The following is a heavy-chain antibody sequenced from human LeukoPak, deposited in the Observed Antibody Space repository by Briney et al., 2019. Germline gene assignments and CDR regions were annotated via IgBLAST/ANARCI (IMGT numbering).Heavy chain of an antibody. CDR1: GSTFSSYG. J-gene: IGHJ4*02. V-gene: IGHV3-48*04. CDR3: ARDSGYDYNY. Sequence: AGGSLRLSCAASGSTFSSYGMNWVRQAPGKGLEWVSYISSSGSTIYYADSVKGRFTISRDNAKNSLYLQMNSLRAEDTAVYYCARDSGYDYNYWGQGILVTVSS. D-gene: IGHD5-12*01. CDR2: ISSSGSTI.